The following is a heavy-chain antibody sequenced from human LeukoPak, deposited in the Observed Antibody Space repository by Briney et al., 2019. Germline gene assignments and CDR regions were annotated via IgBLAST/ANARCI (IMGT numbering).Heavy chain of an antibody. Sequence: PGGSLRLSCAASGFTFSSYAMSWVRQAPGKGLEWASTISGSGGSTYYAGPVKGRFTISRDNSKNTLYLQMNSLRAEDTAVYYCAKLISGSYLNQFDYWGQGTLVTVSS. D-gene: IGHD1-26*01. CDR3: AKLISGSYLNQFDY. CDR2: ISGSGGST. CDR1: GFTFSSYA. V-gene: IGHV3-23*01. J-gene: IGHJ4*02.